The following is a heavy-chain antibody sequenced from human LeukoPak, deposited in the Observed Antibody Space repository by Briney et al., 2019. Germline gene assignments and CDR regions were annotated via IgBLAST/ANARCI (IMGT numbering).Heavy chain of an antibody. CDR1: GFTFSTYA. D-gene: IGHD2-21*02. CDR2: ISYDGSNK. J-gene: IGHJ4*02. V-gene: IGHV3-30*04. CDR3: ARDPCGGDCYTDY. Sequence: GGSLRLSCAASGFTFSTYALHWVRQAPGKGLEWVAVISYDGSNKYYADSVKGRFTISRDNSKNTLYLQMNSLRAEDTAVYYCARDPCGGDCYTDYWAREPWSPSPQ.